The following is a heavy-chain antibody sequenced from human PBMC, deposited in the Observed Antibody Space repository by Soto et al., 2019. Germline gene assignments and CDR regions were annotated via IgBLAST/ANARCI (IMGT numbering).Heavy chain of an antibody. CDR1: GFTFTRYS. Sequence: EVQLVESGGGLVKPGGSLRLSCAASGFTFTRYSMNWVRQAPGKGLEWVSSISSTTHYIYYADTMRGRFTISRDNAKNAAYLEMNCLRAEDTAVYYCARESEDLTSNFDYWGQGTLVTVSS. V-gene: IGHV3-21*06. CDR2: ISSTTHYI. J-gene: IGHJ4*02. CDR3: ARESEDLTSNFDY.